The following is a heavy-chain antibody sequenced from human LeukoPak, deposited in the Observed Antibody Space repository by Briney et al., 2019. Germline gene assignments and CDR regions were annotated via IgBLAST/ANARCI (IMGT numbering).Heavy chain of an antibody. Sequence: GGSLRLSCAASGFTFTSYWMHWVRQAPGKGLVWVSRINSDGSSTKYADSVKGRFTISRDNAKNTLYVQMNNLRAEDTAVYYCARVDPKAPGDYSWGRGTLVTVSS. J-gene: IGHJ4*02. CDR2: INSDGSST. CDR1: GFTFTSYW. V-gene: IGHV3-74*03. D-gene: IGHD2-2*03. CDR3: ARVDPKAPGDYS.